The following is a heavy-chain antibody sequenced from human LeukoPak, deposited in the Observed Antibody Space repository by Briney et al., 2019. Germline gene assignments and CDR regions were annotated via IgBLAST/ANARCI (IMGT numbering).Heavy chain of an antibody. J-gene: IGHJ4*02. CDR1: IGSINNGDYY. CDR3: ARGNGYNLGTFDY. D-gene: IGHD5-24*01. V-gene: IGHV4-30-4*01. CDR2: IYFTGAA. Sequence: SETLSLTCTVSIGSINNGDYYWSWIRQSPGKGLEWVGYIYFTGAAYYNPSLKSRVLISVNTSANQFSLKVTSMTAADTAVYYCARGNGYNLGTFDYWGQGTLVTVSS.